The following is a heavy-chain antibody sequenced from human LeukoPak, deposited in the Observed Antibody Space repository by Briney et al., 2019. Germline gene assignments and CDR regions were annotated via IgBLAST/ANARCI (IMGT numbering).Heavy chain of an antibody. CDR2: IYYSGST. CDR3: ARVEYSSGWYENWFDP. CDR1: GGSISSSSYY. J-gene: IGHJ5*02. V-gene: IGHV4-39*07. D-gene: IGHD6-19*01. Sequence: SETLSLTCTVSGGSISSSSYYWGWIRQPPGKGLEWIGSIYYSGSTYYNPSLKSRDTISVDTSKNQFSLKLSSVTAADTAVYYCARVEYSSGWYENWFDPWGQGTLVTVSS.